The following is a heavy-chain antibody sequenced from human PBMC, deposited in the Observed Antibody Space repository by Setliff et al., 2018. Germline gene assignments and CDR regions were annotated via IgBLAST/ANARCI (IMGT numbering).Heavy chain of an antibody. D-gene: IGHD6-19*01. J-gene: IGHJ3*02. V-gene: IGHV3-21*04. CDR1: GFGFSSYT. CDR3: IRDTSGRDAFDI. CDR2: ISIRSDYI. Sequence: PGGSLRLSCEGSGFGFSSYTMNWVRQTPGGGLEWVSSISIRSDYINYADSVKGRVTISRDNSKNTVYLQLNSLRAEDAAVYYCIRDTSGRDAFDIWGQGTLVTVSS.